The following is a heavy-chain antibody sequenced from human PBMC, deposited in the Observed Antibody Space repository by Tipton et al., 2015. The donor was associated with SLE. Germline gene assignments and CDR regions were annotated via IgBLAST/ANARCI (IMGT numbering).Heavy chain of an antibody. V-gene: IGHV4-39*07. D-gene: IGHD6-13*01. J-gene: IGHJ4*02. CDR1: SSYG. Sequence: SSYGMHWVRQAPGKGLEWIGSIYYSGSTYYNPSLKSRVTISVDTSKNQFSLKLSSVTAADTAVYYCARAIAAAAVDYWGQGTLVTVSS. CDR2: IYYSGST. CDR3: ARAIAAAAVDY.